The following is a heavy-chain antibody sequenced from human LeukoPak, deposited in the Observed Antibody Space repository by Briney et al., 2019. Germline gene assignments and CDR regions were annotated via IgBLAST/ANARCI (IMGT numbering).Heavy chain of an antibody. V-gene: IGHV3-30*04. D-gene: IGHD3-10*01. CDR3: ARDLNGSGSLWSPGAFDI. CDR2: ISYDGSNK. J-gene: IGHJ3*02. Sequence: PGRSLRLSCAVSGFTFSSYAMHWVRQAPGKGLEWVAVISYDGSNKYYADSVKGRFTISRDNSKNTLYLQMNSLRAEDTAVYYCARDLNGSGSLWSPGAFDIWGQGTMVTVSS. CDR1: GFTFSSYA.